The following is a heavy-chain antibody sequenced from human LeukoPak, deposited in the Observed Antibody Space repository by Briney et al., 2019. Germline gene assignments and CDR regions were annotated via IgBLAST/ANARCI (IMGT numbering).Heavy chain of an antibody. Sequence: GGSLRLYCSASGFTFSNAWMSWVRQAPGKGLEWVGRIKSKTDGGATDYAAPVKGRFTISRDDSKNTLYLQMKSLKIEDTAVYYCTTGHDYSNYWGQRTLVTVSS. CDR1: GFTFSNAW. D-gene: IGHD4-11*01. CDR3: TTGHDYSNY. V-gene: IGHV3-15*01. J-gene: IGHJ4*02. CDR2: IKSKTDGGAT.